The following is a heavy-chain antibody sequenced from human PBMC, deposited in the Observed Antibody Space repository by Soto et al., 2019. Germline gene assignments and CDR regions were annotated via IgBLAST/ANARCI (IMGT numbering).Heavy chain of an antibody. D-gene: IGHD5-18*01. CDR3: ARGPPKQLWLVPYYYYGMDV. CDR2: ISYDGSNK. V-gene: IGHV3-30-3*01. J-gene: IGHJ6*02. Sequence: GGSLRLSCAASGFTFSSYAMHWVRQAPGRGLEWVAVISYDGSNKYYADSVKGRFTICRDNSKNTLYLQMTSLRAEDTAVYYCARGPPKQLWLVPYYYYGMDVSGQGTTVTVSS. CDR1: GFTFSSYA.